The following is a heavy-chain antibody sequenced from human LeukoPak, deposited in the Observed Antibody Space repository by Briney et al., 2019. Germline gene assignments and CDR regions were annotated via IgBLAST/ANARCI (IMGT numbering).Heavy chain of an antibody. CDR3: ARELGYCSSTSCPKYYYGMDV. V-gene: IGHV3-30-3*01. Sequence: GRSLRLSCAASGFTFSSYAMHWVRQAPGKGLEWVAVISYDGSNKYYADSVKGRFTISRDNSKNTLYLQMNSLRAEYTAVYYCARELGYCSSTSCPKYYYGMDVWGQGTTVTVPS. J-gene: IGHJ6*02. D-gene: IGHD2-2*01. CDR2: ISYDGSNK. CDR1: GFTFSSYA.